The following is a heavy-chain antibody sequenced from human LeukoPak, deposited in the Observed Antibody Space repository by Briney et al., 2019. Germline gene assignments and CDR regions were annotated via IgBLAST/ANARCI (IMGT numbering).Heavy chain of an antibody. CDR2: ISANSGKT. D-gene: IGHD3-16*02. CDR3: ARDKNYRFDY. V-gene: IGHV1-18*01. Sequence: ASRKVSCKASGYTFTDNGISWVRQAPGEGLEWMGWISANSGKTNYAQRFQGRVTMTRETSSSTVYMELRSLRSDDTAVYFCARDKNYRFDYWGQGTLVSVTS. J-gene: IGHJ4*02. CDR1: GYTFTDNG.